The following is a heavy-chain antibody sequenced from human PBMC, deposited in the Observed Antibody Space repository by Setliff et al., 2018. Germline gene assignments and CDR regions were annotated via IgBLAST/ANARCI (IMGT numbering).Heavy chain of an antibody. J-gene: IGHJ3*01. CDR3: ARLYHNDNSADFRRAPFDV. V-gene: IGHV4-59*01. Sequence: SETLSLTCTVSGASMIGYYWSWIRQPPGKGLDWIGYVYSGGSPNYSPSFKSRVTMSIDTSKNQFSLKLKSVTAADTAVYYCARLYHNDNSADFRRAPFDVWGQGMMVTVSS. CDR1: GASMIGYY. D-gene: IGHD3-22*01. CDR2: VYSGGSP.